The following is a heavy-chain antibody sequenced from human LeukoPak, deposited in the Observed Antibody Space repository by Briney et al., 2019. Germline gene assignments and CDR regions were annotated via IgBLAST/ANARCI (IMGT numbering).Heavy chain of an antibody. CDR2: IKVKTDGGTT. V-gene: IGHV3-15*01. Sequence: GGSLRLSCAASGFTFSNAWMSWVRQAPGKGLEWIGRIKVKTDGGTTDHAAPLKGRFTISRDDSKNTLYLQMNSLKTEDTAVYYCTTVDILTGYSLDYWGQGTLVTVSS. CDR3: TTVDILTGYSLDY. CDR1: GFTFSNAW. J-gene: IGHJ4*02. D-gene: IGHD3-9*01.